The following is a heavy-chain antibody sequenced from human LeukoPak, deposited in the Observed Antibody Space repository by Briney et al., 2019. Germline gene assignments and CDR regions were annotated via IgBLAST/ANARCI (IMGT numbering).Heavy chain of an antibody. CDR1: GYSFTTLY. Sequence: PGESLRISCQASGYSFTTLYISWVRQMPGKGLEWMGRTDPSDSYTDYSPAFEGHVTISVDQSINTAFLQWSSLKASDTAMYYCARQIEAGATSPFGYWGQGTLVTVSS. CDR3: ARQIEAGATSPFGY. V-gene: IGHV5-10-1*01. CDR2: TDPSDSYT. D-gene: IGHD1-26*01. J-gene: IGHJ4*02.